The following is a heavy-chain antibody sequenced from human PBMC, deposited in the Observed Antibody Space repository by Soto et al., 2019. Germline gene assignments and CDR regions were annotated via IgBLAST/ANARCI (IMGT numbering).Heavy chain of an antibody. D-gene: IGHD1-26*01. CDR2: IFQSVNT. V-gene: IGHV4-38-2*02. CDR3: AREAFGGSGNYYASPHDY. J-gene: IGHJ4*02. CDR1: GDSISNDYY. Sequence: LSLTCAVSGDSISNDYYWGWIRQPPGKGLEWIGTIFQSVNTYYNPSLKSRVTISVDTSKNHFSLNLSSVTAADTAVYYCAREAFGGSGNYYASPHDYWGQGTLVTVSS.